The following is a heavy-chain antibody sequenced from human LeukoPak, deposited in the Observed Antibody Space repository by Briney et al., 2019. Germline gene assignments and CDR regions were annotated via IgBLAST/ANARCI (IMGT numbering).Heavy chain of an antibody. V-gene: IGHV4-59*08. Sequence: SETLSLTCTVSGGSISNYYWGWIRQPPGKGLEWIGYIYYSGSTNYNPSLKSRVTISVDTSKNQFSLKLSSVTAADTAVYYCAGLCSGGDCYHAFDIWGQGTMVTVSS. CDR1: GGSISNYY. D-gene: IGHD2-21*02. J-gene: IGHJ3*02. CDR2: IYYSGST. CDR3: AGLCSGGDCYHAFDI.